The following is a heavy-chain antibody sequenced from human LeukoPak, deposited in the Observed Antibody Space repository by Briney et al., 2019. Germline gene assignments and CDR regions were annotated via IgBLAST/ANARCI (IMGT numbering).Heavy chain of an antibody. CDR3: ARDHSSSWTFDY. D-gene: IGHD6-13*01. Sequence: GGSLRLSCAASGFTFSSYAMHWVRQAPGKGLEWVAVIWYDGSNKYYADSVKGRFTISRDHSKNTLYLQMKSLRAEDTAVYYCARDHSSSWTFDYWGQGTLVTVSS. CDR2: IWYDGSNK. V-gene: IGHV3-33*01. CDR1: GFTFSSYA. J-gene: IGHJ4*02.